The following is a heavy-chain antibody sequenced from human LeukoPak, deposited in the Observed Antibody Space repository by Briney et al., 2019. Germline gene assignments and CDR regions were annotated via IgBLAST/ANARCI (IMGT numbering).Heavy chain of an antibody. Sequence: PGGSLRLSCAASGFTFSSYEMNWVRQAPGKGLEWVSYISSSGSTIYYADSVKGRFTISRDNAKNSLYLQMNSLRAEDTAVYYCALVVYYYGSGSYSPFDYWGQGTLVTVSS. CDR1: GFTFSSYE. CDR3: ALVVYYYGSGSYSPFDY. D-gene: IGHD3-10*01. CDR2: ISSSGSTI. V-gene: IGHV3-48*03. J-gene: IGHJ4*02.